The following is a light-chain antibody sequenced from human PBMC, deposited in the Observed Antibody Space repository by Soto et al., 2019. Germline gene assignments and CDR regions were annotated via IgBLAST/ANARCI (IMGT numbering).Light chain of an antibody. Sequence: EIVLTQSPGTLSLSPGERATLSCRASQSVSSNFLAWFKQKPGQAPRLLIYGASSRATGIRDRFSGSGSGTSFTLTISRLEPAEFAVYYCQQYGSSPQTFGQGTKVEIK. CDR1: QSVSSNF. CDR2: GAS. J-gene: IGKJ1*01. CDR3: QQYGSSPQT. V-gene: IGKV3-20*01.